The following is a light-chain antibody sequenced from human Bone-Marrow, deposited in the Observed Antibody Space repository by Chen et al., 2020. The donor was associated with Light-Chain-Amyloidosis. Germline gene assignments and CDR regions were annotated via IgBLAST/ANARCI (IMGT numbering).Light chain of an antibody. V-gene: IGKV3-20*01. CDR2: GSS. CDR1: QTISSNS. CDR3: QQYGTSPLT. Sequence: EIVLTQSPGTLSLSPGEGANLSCRASQTISSNSLTWYQQKFGQSPRLLVYGSSSRATGIPDRFTGSGSETDFTLTINRLEPEDGAMYDCQQYGTSPLTFGGGTKVEIK. J-gene: IGKJ4*01.